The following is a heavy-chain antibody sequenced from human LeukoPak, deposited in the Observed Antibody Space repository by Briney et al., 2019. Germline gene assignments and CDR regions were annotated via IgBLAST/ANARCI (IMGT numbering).Heavy chain of an antibody. CDR1: GFTFSNYG. D-gene: IGHD3-9*01. J-gene: IGHJ4*02. V-gene: IGHV3-23*01. Sequence: GGSLRLSCAASGFTFSNYGMSWVRQAPGKGLEWVSAISDSSGTTYYTDSVKGRFTISRDNSKDTLYLQMNSLRDDDTAIYYCAKSWSCVQYNDWLCYFDYWGQGTLVTVSS. CDR3: AKSWSCVQYNDWLCYFDY. CDR2: ISDSSGTT.